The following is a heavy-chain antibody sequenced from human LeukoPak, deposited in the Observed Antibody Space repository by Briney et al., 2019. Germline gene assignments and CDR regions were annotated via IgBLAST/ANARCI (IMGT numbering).Heavy chain of an antibody. D-gene: IGHD2-15*01. CDR3: ARGCSAVRCPADY. J-gene: IGHJ4*02. CDR1: GFTLSSYW. V-gene: IGHV3-74*01. Sequence: GGSLRLSCAASGFTLSSYWLHWVRQAPGEGLVWVSQISPDGNITPYADSVKGRFTNSTDNSKNTLYLKINALKAEDTAVYYCARGCSAVRCPADYWGQGSLVTVSS. CDR2: ISPDGNIT.